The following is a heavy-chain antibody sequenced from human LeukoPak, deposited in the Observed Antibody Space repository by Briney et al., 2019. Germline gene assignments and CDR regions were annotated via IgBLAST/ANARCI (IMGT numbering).Heavy chain of an antibody. CDR2: ISAYNGNT. V-gene: IGHV1-18*01. CDR3: ARAGYSSSWYYSDY. D-gene: IGHD6-13*01. J-gene: IGHJ4*02. CDR1: GYTFTSYG. Sequence: ASVKVSCKASGYTFTSYGISWERQAPGQGLEWMGWISAYNGNTNYAQKLQGRVTMTTDTSTSTAYMELRSLRSDDTAVYYCARAGYSSSWYYSDYWGQGTLVTVSS.